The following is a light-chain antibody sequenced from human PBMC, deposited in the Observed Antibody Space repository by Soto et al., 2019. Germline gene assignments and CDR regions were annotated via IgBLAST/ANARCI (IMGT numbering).Light chain of an antibody. Sequence: DIQMTQSPSSLSASVGDRVTITCRASQSISSYLNWYQLKPGKAPELLIYASFNLQSGVPSRFSGSGSGTDFTLTISSLQPEEFATYYCQQSYSTPYTFGHGTKLESK. J-gene: IGKJ2*01. V-gene: IGKV1-39*01. CDR2: ASF. CDR1: QSISSY. CDR3: QQSYSTPYT.